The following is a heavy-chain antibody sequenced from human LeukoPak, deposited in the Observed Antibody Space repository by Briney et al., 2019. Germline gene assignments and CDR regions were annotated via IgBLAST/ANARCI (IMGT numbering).Heavy chain of an antibody. J-gene: IGHJ5*02. D-gene: IGHD3-10*01. CDR3: ARDYYGSGSYGFDP. CDR2: INPNSGGT. Sequence: TFTGYXMHXVRQAPGQGLEWMGRINPNSGGTNYAQKFQGRVTMTRDTSISTAYMELSRLRSDDTAVYYCARDYYGSGSYGFDPWGQGTLVTVSS. V-gene: IGHV1-2*06. CDR1: TFTGYX.